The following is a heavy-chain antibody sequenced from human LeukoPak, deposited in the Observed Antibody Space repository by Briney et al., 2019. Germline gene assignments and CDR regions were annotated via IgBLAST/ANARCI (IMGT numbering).Heavy chain of an antibody. D-gene: IGHD6-19*01. Sequence: LETLSLTCIVSGGGSISSGNYYWGWIRQPPEKGLEWIGSINYSGSTLCTASLQSRVTISVDTSKDQFSLRLSSVTAADTAIYFCARHSSGWYWGGSGLDVWGQGTTVIVSS. CDR2: INYSGST. J-gene: IGHJ6*02. CDR3: ARHSSGWYWGGSGLDV. CDR1: GGGSISSGNYY. V-gene: IGHV4-39*01.